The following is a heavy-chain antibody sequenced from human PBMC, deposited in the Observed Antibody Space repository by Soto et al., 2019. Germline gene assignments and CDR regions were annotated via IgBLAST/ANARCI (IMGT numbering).Heavy chain of an antibody. Sequence: EVQLVESGGGLVQPGGSLRLSCAASGFTVSSNYMSWVRQAPGKGLEWVSVIYSGGSTYYADSVKGRFTISRDNSKNTLYLQMNSLRAEDTAVYYCARSPYGDYVGWFDPWGQGTLVTVSS. V-gene: IGHV3-66*01. J-gene: IGHJ5*02. CDR3: ARSPYGDYVGWFDP. CDR2: IYSGGST. CDR1: GFTVSSNY. D-gene: IGHD4-17*01.